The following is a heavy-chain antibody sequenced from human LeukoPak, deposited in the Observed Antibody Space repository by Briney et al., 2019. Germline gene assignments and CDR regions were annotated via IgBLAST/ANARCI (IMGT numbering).Heavy chain of an antibody. CDR3: AKRYSGSSGLYNFDY. J-gene: IGHJ4*02. CDR2: ITGSTGST. CDR1: GFTFSSYA. D-gene: IGHD1-26*01. Sequence: GGSLRLSCAASGFTFSSYAMTWVRQPPGKGLEGVSSITGSTGSTYYADSVKGRFTISRDNSKNTLYLQMKSLRAEDTAVYYCAKRYSGSSGLYNFDYWGQGTLVTVSS. V-gene: IGHV3-23*01.